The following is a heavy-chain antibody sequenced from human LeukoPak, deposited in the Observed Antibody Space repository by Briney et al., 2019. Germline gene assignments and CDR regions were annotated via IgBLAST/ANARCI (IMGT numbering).Heavy chain of an antibody. D-gene: IGHD6-13*01. CDR3: ARHSSSWEFDQ. V-gene: IGHV3-7*04. Sequence: GGSLRLSCAASGFTFRSFWMSWVRQAPGKGLEWVASIKQDGREKYYVDSAKGRFTISRDNAKNSLYLQMNSLRAEDTAAYYCARHSSSWEFDQWGQGTLVIVSS. CDR2: IKQDGREK. CDR1: GFTFRSFW. J-gene: IGHJ4*02.